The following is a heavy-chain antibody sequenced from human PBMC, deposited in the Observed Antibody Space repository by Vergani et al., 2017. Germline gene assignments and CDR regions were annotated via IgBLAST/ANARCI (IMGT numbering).Heavy chain of an antibody. J-gene: IGHJ5*02. CDR3: ARDYRSVPPQSWRLLLGIGWFDP. Sequence: EVRLLESGGGLVKPGGSLRLSCAASGFTFSAYWMNWVRQAPGKGLEWVANIKQVGSEKYYVDSVKGRFTIYRDNANNLDYLQMSSVRADDTAVYYCARDYRSVPPQSWRLLLGIGWFDPWRQGSLITDSS. V-gene: IGHV3-7*01. CDR2: IKQVGSEK. CDR1: GFTFSAYW. D-gene: IGHD5/OR15-5a*01.